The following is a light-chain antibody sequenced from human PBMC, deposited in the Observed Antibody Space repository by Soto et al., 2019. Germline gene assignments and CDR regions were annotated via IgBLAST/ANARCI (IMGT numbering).Light chain of an antibody. CDR1: TSNIGTNYD. V-gene: IGLV1-40*01. Sequence: QSVLTQPPSVSGAPGQRVTISCTGSTSNIGTNYDVYWYQHLPGRAPKLLTYDNSNRPSGVPDRFSVSKSGMSASLAITGLQAEDEAHYSCQSYVHTLSGPVFLAGTIVTVL. CDR3: QSYVHTLSGPV. J-gene: IGLJ1*01. CDR2: DNS.